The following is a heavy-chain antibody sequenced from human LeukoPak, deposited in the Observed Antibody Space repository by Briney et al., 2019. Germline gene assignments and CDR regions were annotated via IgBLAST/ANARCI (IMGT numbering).Heavy chain of an antibody. CDR2: IYYSGST. Sequence: SETLSLTCTVSGGSISSYYWSWIRQPPGKGLEWIGYIYYSGSTNYNPSLKSRVTISVDTSKNQFSLELSSVTAADTAVYYCARGGGRPMYYYDSSGYYYFDYWGQGTLVTVSS. D-gene: IGHD3-22*01. V-gene: IGHV4-59*08. CDR1: GGSISSYY. CDR3: ARGGGRPMYYYDSSGYYYFDY. J-gene: IGHJ4*02.